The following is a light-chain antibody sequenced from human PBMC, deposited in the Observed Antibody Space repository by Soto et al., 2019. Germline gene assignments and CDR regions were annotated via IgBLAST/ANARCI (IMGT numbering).Light chain of an antibody. CDR2: GAS. CDR3: QQYNNWSRVT. J-gene: IGKJ3*01. V-gene: IGKV3-15*01. Sequence: EIVMTQSPATLSVSPGERATLSCRASQSVSSNLAWYQQKPGQAPRLLIYGASTRATGIPARFSGSGXGTXXTLTISSLQSEDFAVYYCQQYNNWSRVTFGPGTKVDIK. CDR1: QSVSSN.